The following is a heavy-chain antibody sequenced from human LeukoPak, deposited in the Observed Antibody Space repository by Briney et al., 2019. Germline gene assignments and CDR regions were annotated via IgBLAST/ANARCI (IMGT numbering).Heavy chain of an antibody. CDR2: TDWDDDK. V-gene: IGHV2-70*04. CDR1: GFSLSTSGMR. D-gene: IGHD5-12*01. Sequence: ESGPALVKPTQTLTLTCTFSGFSLSTSGMRVSWIRQPPGKALEWLARTDWDDDKFYSTSLKTRLTISKDTSKNQVVLTMTNMDPVDTATYYCARSSGYDLNFDYWGQGTLVTVSS. J-gene: IGHJ4*02. CDR3: ARSSGYDLNFDY.